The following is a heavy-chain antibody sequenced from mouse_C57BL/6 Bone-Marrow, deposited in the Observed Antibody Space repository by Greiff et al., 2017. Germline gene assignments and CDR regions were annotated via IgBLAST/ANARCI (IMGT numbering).Heavy chain of an antibody. CDR2: IYPRSGNT. J-gene: IGHJ2*01. D-gene: IGHD1-1*01. CDR1: GYTFTSYG. CDR3: GRYYGSRGYFDY. V-gene: IGHV1-81*01. Sequence: VKLQESGAELARPGASVKLSCKASGYTFTSYGISWVKQRTGQGLEWIGEIYPRSGNTYYNEKFKGKATLTADKSSRTSYMELRSLTSEDSAVYFCGRYYGSRGYFDYWGQGTTLTVSS.